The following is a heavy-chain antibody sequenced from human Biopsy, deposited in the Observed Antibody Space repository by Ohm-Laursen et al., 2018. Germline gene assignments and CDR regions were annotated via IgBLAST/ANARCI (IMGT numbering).Heavy chain of an antibody. V-gene: IGHV4-4*07. J-gene: IGHJ3*01. CDR1: GGDINNYY. D-gene: IGHD3-22*01. Sequence: SETLSLTCNVSGGDINNYYWSWIRQPAGKGLERIGRIYPGGSTNYNPSLKSRVTMSVDTSKKQLPLRLRSVTAADTAMYYCASVVLGPTNDAFDLWGQGTMVVVSS. CDR2: IYPGGST. CDR3: ASVVLGPTNDAFDL.